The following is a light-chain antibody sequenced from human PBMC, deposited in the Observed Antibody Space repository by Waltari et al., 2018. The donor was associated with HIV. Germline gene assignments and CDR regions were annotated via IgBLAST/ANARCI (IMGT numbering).Light chain of an antibody. CDR1: SSNIGTNY. CDR3: GTGDSSMSAPWV. J-gene: IGLJ3*02. V-gene: IGLV1-51*01. Sequence: QSVLTLLPSVSAAPGQQVTTSSSASSSNIGTNYVSGYQQLPGTAPKLLMYNNNKRPAGLPDRYSGSKSGTSATLGITGHQTGDEDDYYCGTGDSSMSAPWVFGGGTKLTVL. CDR2: NNN.